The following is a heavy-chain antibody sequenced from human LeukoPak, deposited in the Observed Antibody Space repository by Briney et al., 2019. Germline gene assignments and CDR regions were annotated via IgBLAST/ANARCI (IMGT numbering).Heavy chain of an antibody. Sequence: GGSLRLSCAASGXTLSSYAMSWVRQAPGKGLEWVSAIRGSGGSTYYADFVKGRFNIPRDNSKNTLYLQMNSLRAEDTAVYYCAKVVGYDSSGYYYFDYWGQGTLVTVSS. CDR2: IRGSGGST. CDR1: GXTLSSYA. V-gene: IGHV3-23*01. CDR3: AKVVGYDSSGYYYFDY. J-gene: IGHJ4*02. D-gene: IGHD3-22*01.